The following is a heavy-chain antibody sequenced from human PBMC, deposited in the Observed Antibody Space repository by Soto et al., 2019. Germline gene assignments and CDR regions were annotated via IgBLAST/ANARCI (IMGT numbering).Heavy chain of an antibody. D-gene: IGHD6-19*01. Sequence: EVQLLESGGGLVQPGGTLRLSCAASGFTFSSYAMSWVRQAPGKGLEWVSAISGSGGSTYYADSVKGRFTISRDNSKNTLYLQMNSLRAEDTAVYYCAKGDGVAGTIDYWGQGTLVTVSS. J-gene: IGHJ4*02. CDR1: GFTFSSYA. CDR2: ISGSGGST. CDR3: AKGDGVAGTIDY. V-gene: IGHV3-23*01.